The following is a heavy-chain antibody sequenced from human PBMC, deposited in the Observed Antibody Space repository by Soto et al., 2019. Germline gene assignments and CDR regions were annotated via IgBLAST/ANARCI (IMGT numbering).Heavy chain of an antibody. CDR2: IKGDGSAK. CDR3: ARDVSPGSGGYYLEAFEI. CDR1: GFAFGNSW. Sequence: EVQLVESGGGLVQPGGSLRLSCAASGFAFGNSWMTWVRQAPGKGLEWVANIKGDGSAKSYLDSVRGRFTVSRDNAENSLCLQMNILRAEDTALYYCARDVSPGSGGYYLEAFEIWGQGTMVTVSS. V-gene: IGHV3-7*05. J-gene: IGHJ3*02. D-gene: IGHD6-25*01.